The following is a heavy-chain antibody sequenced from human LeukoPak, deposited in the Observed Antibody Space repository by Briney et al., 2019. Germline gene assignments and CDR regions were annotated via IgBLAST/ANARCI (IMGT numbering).Heavy chain of an antibody. CDR2: IKQDGSEK. V-gene: IGHV3-7*03. J-gene: IGHJ5*01. Sequence: GGSMRLSCAASIFAFSSYWISWVRQAPWKGLEWVANIKQDGSEKYYVDSVKGRFTISRDNAKNSLYLQMNSLRAEDTAVYYCARVGGNYYRWFDSWGQGTLVTVSS. CDR3: ARVGGNYYRWFDS. D-gene: IGHD1-26*01. CDR1: IFAFSSYW.